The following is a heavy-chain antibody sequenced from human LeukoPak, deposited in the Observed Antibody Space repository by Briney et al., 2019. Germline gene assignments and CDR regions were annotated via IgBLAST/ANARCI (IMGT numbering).Heavy chain of an antibody. CDR1: GASFSGNSAS. Sequence: LSQTLSLTCAISGASFSGNSASWIWFSQSQSRGLKWLGRTSYRSKWFSEPTISVKSRIIINPDTSKNQFSLQLNSVTPEDTAVYYCARDEDSTTMVRGVIITFGAFDIWGQGTIVTVSS. V-gene: IGHV6-1*01. D-gene: IGHD3-10*01. J-gene: IGHJ3*02. CDR2: TSYRSKWFS. CDR3: ARDEDSTTMVRGVIITFGAFDI.